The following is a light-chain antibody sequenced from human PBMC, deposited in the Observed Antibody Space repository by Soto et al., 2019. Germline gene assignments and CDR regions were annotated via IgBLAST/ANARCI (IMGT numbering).Light chain of an antibody. V-gene: IGKV3-15*01. CDR1: QSLNND. Sequence: EIILTQSPVTLSVSPGERATLSCRASQSLNNDFAWYQHYPGQSPRLLVYAASSRATGVPARFSGAGSGTEFTLTISGLQAEDFAVYYCKQDTDWRQYTFGQGTRREV. J-gene: IGKJ2*01. CDR3: KQDTDWRQYT. CDR2: AAS.